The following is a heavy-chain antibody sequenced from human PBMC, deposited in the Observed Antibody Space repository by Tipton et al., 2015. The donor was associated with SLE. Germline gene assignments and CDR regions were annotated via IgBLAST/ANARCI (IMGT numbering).Heavy chain of an antibody. V-gene: IGHV4-34*01. CDR1: GGSFSGYF. J-gene: IGHJ6*03. Sequence: TLSLTCAVYGGSFSGYFWSWIRQLPDKGLEWIGEINHSGTTNCNPSLKSRVTISLDTSRNQFFLRLSSVTAADTAVYFCARQFHYDFWSSYSRAARDHYYYMDVWGKGTTVTVSS. CDR3: ARQFHYDFWSSYSRAARDHYYYMDV. CDR2: INHSGTT. D-gene: IGHD3-3*01.